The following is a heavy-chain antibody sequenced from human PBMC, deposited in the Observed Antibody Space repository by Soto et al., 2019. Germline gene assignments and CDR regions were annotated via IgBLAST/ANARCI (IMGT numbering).Heavy chain of an antibody. CDR1: GFGFSAYA. CDR3: GRDPNGDYVGAFDI. Sequence: EVQLLESGGGLVQPGGSLRLSCAASGFGFSAYAMSWVRQAPGMGLEWVSGISASGGSTYYADSVKGRFTVSRDNSKNTLYLQMNSLRAEDTALYYCGRDPNGDYVGAFDIWGQGTLVTVSS. D-gene: IGHD4-17*01. V-gene: IGHV3-23*01. CDR2: ISASGGST. J-gene: IGHJ3*02.